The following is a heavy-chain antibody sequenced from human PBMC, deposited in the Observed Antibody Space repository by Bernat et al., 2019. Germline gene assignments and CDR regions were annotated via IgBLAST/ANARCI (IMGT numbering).Heavy chain of an antibody. Sequence: QVQLVESGGGVVQPGGSLILSCAASGFTFSSYGMHWVRQAPGKGLGWVAFIRYDGSNKEEADSVKAQLTIPRDKSKTTLYLKMNSRRTEEKAVYYCAKCQAERWLQRPTRAWDQGTLVTVSS. D-gene: IGHD5-24*01. CDR3: AKCQAERWLQRPTRA. CDR1: GFTFSSYG. CDR2: IRYDGSNK. J-gene: IGHJ4*02. V-gene: IGHV3-30*02.